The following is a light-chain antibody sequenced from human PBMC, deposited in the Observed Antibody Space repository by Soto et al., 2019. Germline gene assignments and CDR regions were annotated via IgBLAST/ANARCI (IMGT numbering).Light chain of an antibody. CDR1: QSVSSSY. Sequence: EIVLTQSPGTLSLSPGERATLSCRASQSVSSSYLAWYQQKPGQAPRLLIYGASGRATGIPARFSGSGSDTEFTLTISSLQSEDFAVYYCQQYNSWPPWTFGQGTKVDIK. CDR2: GAS. CDR3: QQYNSWPPWT. J-gene: IGKJ1*01. V-gene: IGKV3-15*01.